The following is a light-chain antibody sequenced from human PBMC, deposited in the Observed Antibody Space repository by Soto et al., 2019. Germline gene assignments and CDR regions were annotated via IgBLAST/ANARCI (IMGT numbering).Light chain of an antibody. CDR1: SSDVGGYNY. V-gene: IGLV2-14*01. Sequence: QSALTQPASVSGSPGQSITISCTGTSSDVGGYNYVSWYQQHPGKAPKLMIYDVSNRPSGVSNRFSGSKSGNTASLTISGAQAEDEADYYCRSYTSSRTLYVFGTGTKVTVL. CDR3: RSYTSSRTLYV. CDR2: DVS. J-gene: IGLJ1*01.